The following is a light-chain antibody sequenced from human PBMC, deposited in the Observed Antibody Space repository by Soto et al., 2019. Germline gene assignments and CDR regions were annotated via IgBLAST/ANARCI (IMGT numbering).Light chain of an antibody. CDR3: QQYNNYPPWT. CDR1: QSVVSY. V-gene: IGKV3D-15*02. J-gene: IGKJ1*01. CDR2: YAS. Sequence: IVSIQFPATMSLPLVEGATQYCRPSQSVVSYFPGYQHKPGPAPTLLISYASTRATGIPARIIGSGSCTEFTLTIISVQSEDVAADFCQQYNNYPPWTFGQGTKVDIK.